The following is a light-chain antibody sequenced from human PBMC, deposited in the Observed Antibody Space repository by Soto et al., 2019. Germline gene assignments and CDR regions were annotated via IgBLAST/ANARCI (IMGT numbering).Light chain of an antibody. CDR1: QSARSSY. CDR3: QQYGSSSWT. CDR2: AAS. Sequence: EIVLTQSPGTLSLSPGERATLSCRASQSARSSYLAWYQQKPGQAPRLLIYAASSRAAGIPDRFTGSGSGTDFTLTISRLEPEDFAVYYCQQYGSSSWTFGQGTKVEIK. J-gene: IGKJ1*01. V-gene: IGKV3-20*01.